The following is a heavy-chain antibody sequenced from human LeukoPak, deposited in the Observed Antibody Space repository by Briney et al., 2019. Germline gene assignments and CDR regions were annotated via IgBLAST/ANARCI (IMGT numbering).Heavy chain of an antibody. D-gene: IGHD3-22*01. V-gene: IGHV3-23*01. CDR3: AKEPRGHYDISDPFDY. Sequence: PGGSLRLSCVASGFTFTDYAMSWVRQAPGRGLEWVSAISGRGSTTYYADSVKGRFTISRDNSKNTLYLQMSSLRAEDTAVYSCAKEPRGHYDISDPFDYWGQGTLVTVSS. CDR2: ISGRGSTT. J-gene: IGHJ4*02. CDR1: GFTFTDYA.